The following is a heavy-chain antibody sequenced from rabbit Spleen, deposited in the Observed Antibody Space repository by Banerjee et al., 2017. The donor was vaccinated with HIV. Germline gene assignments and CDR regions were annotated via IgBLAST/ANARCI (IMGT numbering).Heavy chain of an antibody. CDR1: GLDFSSSCW. CDR3: ARRQYGDNSGYAIDL. D-gene: IGHD1-1*01. J-gene: IGHJ4*01. Sequence: QEQLVESGGGLVKPGASLTLTCKASGLDFSSSCWICWVRQAPGKGLEWIGCIYTDNDHTYYASWAKGRFAISKTSSTTVTLQMTSLTAADTATYFCARRQYGDNSGYAIDLWGPGTLVTVS. V-gene: IGHV1S45*01. CDR2: IYTDNDHT.